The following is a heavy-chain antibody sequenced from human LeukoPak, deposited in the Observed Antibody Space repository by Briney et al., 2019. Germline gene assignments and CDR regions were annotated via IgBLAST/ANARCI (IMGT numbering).Heavy chain of an antibody. CDR2: ISSSSGYI. J-gene: IGHJ4*02. Sequence: GGSLRLSCAASGFTFSSYSMNWVRQAPGKGLEWVSSISSSSGYIYYADSVKGRFTISRDNAKNSLYLQMNSLRAEDTAVYYCARVPSGYFDWLLLGYFDYWGQGTLVTVSS. CDR1: GFTFSSYS. CDR3: ARVPSGYFDWLLLGYFDY. V-gene: IGHV3-21*01. D-gene: IGHD3-9*01.